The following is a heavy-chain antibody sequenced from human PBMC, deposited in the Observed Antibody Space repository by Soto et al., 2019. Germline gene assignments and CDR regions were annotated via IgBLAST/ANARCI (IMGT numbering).Heavy chain of an antibody. V-gene: IGHV1-8*01. CDR1: GYTFTSYD. J-gene: IGHJ6*03. CDR3: ARTNYGSGSYLISYYYYYYMDV. CDR2: MNPNSGNT. D-gene: IGHD3-10*01. Sequence: ASVKVSCKASGYTFTSYDINWVRQATGQGLEWMGWMNPNSGNTGYAQKFQGRVTMTRNTSISTAYMELSSLRSEETAVYYCARTNYGSGSYLISYYYYYYMDVWGKGTTVTVSS.